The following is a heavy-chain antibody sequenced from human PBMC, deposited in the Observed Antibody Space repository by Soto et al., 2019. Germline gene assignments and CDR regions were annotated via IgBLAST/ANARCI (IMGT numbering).Heavy chain of an antibody. V-gene: IGHV3-23*01. CDR1: GFTFSSYGMTFSSYA. CDR2: ISGSGDST. J-gene: IGHJ6*02. Sequence: ESGGGSVQPGGSLRLSCAASGFTFSSYGMTFSSYAMSWVRQAPGKGLEWVSTISGSGDSTYYADSVKGRFTISRDNSKNTLFLQMNSLRAGDTALYYCAKFREYYQGSGSRIYYFYGMDVWGQGTTVTVSS. D-gene: IGHD3-10*01. CDR3: AKFREYYQGSGSRIYYFYGMDV.